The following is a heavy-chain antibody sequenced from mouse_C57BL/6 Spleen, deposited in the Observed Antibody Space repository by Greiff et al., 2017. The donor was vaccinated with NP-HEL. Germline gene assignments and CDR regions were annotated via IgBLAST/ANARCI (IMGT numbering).Heavy chain of an antibody. J-gene: IGHJ2*01. Sequence: EESGPGLVKPSQSLSLTCSVTGYSITSGYYWNWIRQFPGNKLEWMGYISYDGSNNYNPSLKNRISITRDTSKNQFFLKLNSVTTEDTATYYCAREGLYYGSSSYFDYWGQGTTLTVSS. D-gene: IGHD1-1*01. CDR3: AREGLYYGSSSYFDY. CDR1: GYSITSGYY. CDR2: ISYDGSN. V-gene: IGHV3-6*01.